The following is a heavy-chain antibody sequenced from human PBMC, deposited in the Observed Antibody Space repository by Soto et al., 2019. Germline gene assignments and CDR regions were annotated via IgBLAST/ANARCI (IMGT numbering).Heavy chain of an antibody. CDR2: IYHSGST. Sequence: PSETLSLTCAVSGRSISSSNWWSWVRQPPGKGLEWIGEIYHSGSTNYNPSLKSRVTISVDKPKKQFSLKLSSVTAADTAVYYCARDSSTSGSSSWYGWFDPWGQGTLVTVS. V-gene: IGHV4-4*02. CDR1: GRSISSSNW. CDR3: ARDSSTSGSSSWYGWFDP. D-gene: IGHD6-13*01. J-gene: IGHJ5*02.